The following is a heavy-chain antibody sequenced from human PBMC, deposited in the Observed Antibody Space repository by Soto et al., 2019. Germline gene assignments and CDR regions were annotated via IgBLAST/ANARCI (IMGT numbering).Heavy chain of an antibody. CDR1: GGSVSSGSYY. J-gene: IGHJ6*02. V-gene: IGHV4-61*01. CDR2: IYYSGST. CDR3: ARDQGIAATYYYYGMDV. D-gene: IGHD6-13*01. Sequence: SETLSLTCTVSGGSVSSGSYYWSWVRQPPGKGLEWIGYIYYSGSTNYNPSLKSRVTISVDTSKNQFSLKLSSVTAADTAVYYCARDQGIAATYYYYGMDVWGQGTTVTVSS.